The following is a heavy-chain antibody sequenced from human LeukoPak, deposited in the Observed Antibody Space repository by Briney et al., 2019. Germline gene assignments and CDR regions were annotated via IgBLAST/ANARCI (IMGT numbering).Heavy chain of an antibody. CDR2: IYYSGST. CDR3: ARGRAVAGTVNYYYGMDV. CDR1: GGSLSSSSYY. D-gene: IGHD6-19*01. J-gene: IGHJ6*02. V-gene: IGHV4-39*01. Sequence: SETLSLTCTVSGGSLSSSSYYWGWIRQPPGKGLEWLGSIYYSGSTYYNPSLKSRVTISVDTSKNQFSLKLSSVTAADTAVYYCARGRAVAGTVNYYYGMDVWGQGTTVTVSS.